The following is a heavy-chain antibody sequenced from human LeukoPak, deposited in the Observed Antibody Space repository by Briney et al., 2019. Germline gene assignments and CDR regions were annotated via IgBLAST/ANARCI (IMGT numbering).Heavy chain of an antibody. J-gene: IGHJ4*02. CDR3: ARGGAALDY. Sequence: SETLSLTCTVSGASVSSGGYYWSWIRQPPGKGLEWIGYIYYSGSTNYNPSLKSRVTISVDTSKNQFSLKVSPVTAADTAVYYCARGGAALDYWGRGTLVTVSS. CDR1: GASVSSGGYY. CDR2: IYYSGST. D-gene: IGHD2-15*01. V-gene: IGHV4-61*08.